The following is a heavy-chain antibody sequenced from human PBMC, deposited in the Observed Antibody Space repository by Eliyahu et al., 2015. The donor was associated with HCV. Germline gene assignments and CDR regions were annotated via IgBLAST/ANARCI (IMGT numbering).Heavy chain of an antibody. CDR2: ICWNSGCV. CDR3: ARSTGSYYPNFDY. D-gene: IGHD3-10*01. CDR1: XFPFDDYA. V-gene: IGHV3-9*01. Sequence: EVQLVESGGGLVQPGGSLSLSCAASXFPFDDYAMHWVRQAPGKGLEWVSGICWNSGCVGYADSVRGRFTISRDNAKNSLYLQMNSLTTEDTAFYFCARSTGSYYPNFDYWGQGSLVTVSS. J-gene: IGHJ4*02.